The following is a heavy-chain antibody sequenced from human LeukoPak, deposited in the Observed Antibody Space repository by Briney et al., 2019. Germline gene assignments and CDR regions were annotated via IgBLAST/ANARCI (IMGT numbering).Heavy chain of an antibody. CDR2: IYSGGST. CDR3: ARGRGRDGYPY. D-gene: IGHD5-24*01. V-gene: IGHV3-53*01. CDR1: GFTFSNYG. Sequence: GGSLRLSCAASGFTFSNYGMHWVRQAPGKGLEWVSVIYSGGSTYYADSVKGRFTISRDNSKNTLYLQMNSLRAEDTAVYYCARGRGRDGYPYWGQGTLVIVSS. J-gene: IGHJ4*02.